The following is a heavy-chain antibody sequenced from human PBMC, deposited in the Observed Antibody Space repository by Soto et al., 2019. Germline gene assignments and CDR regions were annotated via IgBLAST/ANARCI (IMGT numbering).Heavy chain of an antibody. J-gene: IGHJ4*02. CDR3: AKDTANSLSPASCYLY. CDR1: VFTFDDYA. V-gene: IGHV3-9*01. CDR2: ISWNSGSI. D-gene: IGHD2-15*01. Sequence: PVGSLRLSCAASVFTFDDYAMHCVRQSPGKCLEWVSGISWNSGSIGYADSVKGRFTISRDNAKNSLYLQMNSLRAEDTALYYCAKDTANSLSPASCYLYWCQATLVTLAS.